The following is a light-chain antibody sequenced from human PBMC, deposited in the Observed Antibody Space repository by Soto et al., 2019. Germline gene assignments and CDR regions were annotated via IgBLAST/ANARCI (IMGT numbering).Light chain of an antibody. Sequence: QSVLTQPPSASGYPGQSVTISCTGTSSDVGAFNYVSWYQQHPGKAPKLMIYAVDKRPSGVPDRFSGSKSGNTASLTVTGLQAEDEVDDYGSSEIGDNCNYVFG. CDR3: SSEIGDNCNYV. J-gene: IGLJ1*01. V-gene: IGLV2-8*01. CDR1: SSDVGAFNY. CDR2: AVD.